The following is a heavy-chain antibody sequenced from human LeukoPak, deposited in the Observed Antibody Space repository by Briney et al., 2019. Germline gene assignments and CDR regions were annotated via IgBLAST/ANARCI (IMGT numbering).Heavy chain of an antibody. V-gene: IGHV3-23*01. CDR1: GFTFSSYA. CDR2: ISSSGGST. J-gene: IGHJ4*02. CDR3: AKRRDQSSGGAFDY. Sequence: PGGSLRLSCAASGFTFSSYAMSWVRQAPGKGLEWVSAISSSGGSTHYADSVKGRFTISRDNSKNTLYLQMNSLRAEGTAVYYCAKRRDQSSGGAFDYWGQGTLVTVSS. D-gene: IGHD6-19*01.